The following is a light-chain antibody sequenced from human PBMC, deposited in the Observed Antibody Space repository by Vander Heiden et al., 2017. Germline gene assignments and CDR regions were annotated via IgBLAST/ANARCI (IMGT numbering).Light chain of an antibody. V-gene: IGLV3-21*02. CDR2: DDS. CDR1: KIGSKS. CDR3: QVWDSSSDHVV. J-gene: IGLJ2*01. Sequence: SYVVTQPPSVSVAPGQTARITCGGNKIGSKSVHWYQQKPGQAPVLVVFDDSDRPSGIPERFSGSNSGNTATLTISRVEAGDEADYYCQVWDSSSDHVVFGGGTKLTVL.